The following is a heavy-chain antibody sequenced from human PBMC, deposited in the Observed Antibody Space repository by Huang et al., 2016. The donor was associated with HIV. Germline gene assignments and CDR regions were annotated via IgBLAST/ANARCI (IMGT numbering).Heavy chain of an antibody. V-gene: IGHV4-39*02. D-gene: IGHD3-22*01. CDR1: FASISANSKY. Sequence: LLLRESGSGLVKTSETMSLSCTVAFASISANSKYWTWVRQSPGKGLGWIASMHYGGRTYYNPYLKSRVAMSVDTSHKQHFSLTLASVTAADTAVYFCASGPVIVSISRFYFEQWGPGSLVTV. J-gene: IGHJ4*02. CDR3: ASGPVIVSISRFYFEQ. CDR2: MHYGGRT.